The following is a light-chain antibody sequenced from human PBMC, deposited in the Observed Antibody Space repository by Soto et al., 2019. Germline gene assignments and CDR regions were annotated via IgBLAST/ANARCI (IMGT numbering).Light chain of an antibody. CDR2: EVS. CDR1: SNDVGGYDY. V-gene: IGLV2-14*01. J-gene: IGLJ1*01. Sequence: QSALTQPASVSGSPGHSVTISCTGTSNDVGGYDYVSWYQQHPGQAPKLVIYEVSHRPSGISDRFSGSKSGNTASLTISGLQVEDEADYYCSSYATSSPDVFGHGTKLTV. CDR3: SSYATSSPDV.